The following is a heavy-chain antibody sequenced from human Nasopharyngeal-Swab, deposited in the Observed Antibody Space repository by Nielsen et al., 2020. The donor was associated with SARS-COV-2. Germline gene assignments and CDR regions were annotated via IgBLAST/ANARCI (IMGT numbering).Heavy chain of an antibody. V-gene: IGHV3-33*01. CDR1: GFSFSTYG. CDR2: IWYDGSNK. D-gene: IGHD3-10*01. J-gene: IGHJ3*01. CDR3: ARGSSVHAFDV. Sequence: GESLKISCAASGFSFSTYGMHWVRQSPVKGLEWLTNIWYDGSNKYYADSVKGRFTVSRDNSKNTLFLEMDSLRAEDTAVYYCARGSSVHAFDVWGQGTEVTVS.